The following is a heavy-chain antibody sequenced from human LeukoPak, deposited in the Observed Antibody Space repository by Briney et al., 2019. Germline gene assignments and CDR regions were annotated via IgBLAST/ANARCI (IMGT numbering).Heavy chain of an antibody. D-gene: IGHD2-15*01. V-gene: IGHV3-73*01. Sequence: GGSLRLSCAASGFSFSGSAMHWVRQASGKGLEWVGRIRNKANSYATAYAASVKGRFTISRDDSKNTAYLQMNSLKTEDTAVYYCSRQILSCSGGCYVDDWGQGTLVTVSS. CDR3: SRQILSCSGGCYVDD. J-gene: IGHJ4*02. CDR1: GFSFSGSA. CDR2: IRNKANSYAT.